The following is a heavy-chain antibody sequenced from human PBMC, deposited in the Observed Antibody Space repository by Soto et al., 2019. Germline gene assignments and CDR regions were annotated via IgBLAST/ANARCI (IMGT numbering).Heavy chain of an antibody. CDR1: GFTFSSYA. CDR2: ISSNGGST. Sequence: PGGSLRLSCAASGFTFSSYAMHWVRQAPGKGLEYVSAISSNGGSTYYANSVKGRFTISRDNSKNTLYLQMNNLRTEDTSVYYCAKTYNGDLDYWGQGTLVTVSS. D-gene: IGHD2-8*01. J-gene: IGHJ4*02. CDR3: AKTYNGDLDY. V-gene: IGHV3-64*01.